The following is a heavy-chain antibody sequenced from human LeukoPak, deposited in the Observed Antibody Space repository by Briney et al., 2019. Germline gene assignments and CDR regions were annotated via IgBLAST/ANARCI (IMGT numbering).Heavy chain of an antibody. J-gene: IGHJ4*02. CDR3: ARGPVTNSYYYDSSGYYYDVGIDY. Sequence: SETLSLTCTVSGGSISSYYWSWIRQPPGKGLEWIGEINHSGSTNYNPSLKSRVTISVDTSKNQFSLKLSSVTAADTAVYYCARGPVTNSYYYDSSGYYYDVGIDYWGQGTLVTVSS. CDR2: INHSGST. D-gene: IGHD3-22*01. CDR1: GGSISSYY. V-gene: IGHV4-34*01.